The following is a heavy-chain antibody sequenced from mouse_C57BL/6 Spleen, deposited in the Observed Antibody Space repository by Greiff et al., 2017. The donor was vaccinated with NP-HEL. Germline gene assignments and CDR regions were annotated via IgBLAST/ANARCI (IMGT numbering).Heavy chain of an antibody. V-gene: IGHV1-52*01. CDR1: GYTFTSYW. CDR2: IDPSDSET. D-gene: IGHD2-4*01. J-gene: IGHJ4*01. CDR3: ARRGRDYDSYAMDY. Sequence: QVQLQQPGAELVRPGSSVKLSCKASGYTFTSYWMHWVKQRPIQGLEWIGNIDPSDSETHYNQKFKDKATLTVDKSSSTAYMQLSSLTSEDSAVYYCARRGRDYDSYAMDYWGQGTSVTVSS.